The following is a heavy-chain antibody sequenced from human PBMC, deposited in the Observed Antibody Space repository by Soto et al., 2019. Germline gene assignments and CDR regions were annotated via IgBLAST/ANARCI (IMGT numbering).Heavy chain of an antibody. J-gene: IGHJ5*02. D-gene: IGHD6-13*01. V-gene: IGHV4-59*01. CDR2: IYYCGSA. Sequence: SETLSLTCTVSGGSISSYYWSWIRQPPGKGLEWIGYIYYCGSANYNPTPNSRVTISVDTSTNQFSLKLSSVTAADTAVYSCARRIIMSGSSWSTENWFDPWGQGTMVTVSS. CDR3: ARRIIMSGSSWSTENWFDP. CDR1: GGSISSYY.